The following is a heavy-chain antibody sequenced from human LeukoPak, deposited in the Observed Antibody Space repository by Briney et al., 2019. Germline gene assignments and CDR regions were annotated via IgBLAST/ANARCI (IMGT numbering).Heavy chain of an antibody. CDR3: AKGSPNYSNRFDY. J-gene: IGHJ4*02. V-gene: IGHV3-23*01. Sequence: GGSLRLSCAASGFTFSSYAMSWVRQAPGKGLEWVSGISGSGGTTYYADSVKGRFTIPRDNSKNTLYLQMNSLRAEDTAVYYCAKGSPNYSNRFDYWGQGTLVTVSS. CDR2: ISGSGGTT. D-gene: IGHD4-11*01. CDR1: GFTFSSYA.